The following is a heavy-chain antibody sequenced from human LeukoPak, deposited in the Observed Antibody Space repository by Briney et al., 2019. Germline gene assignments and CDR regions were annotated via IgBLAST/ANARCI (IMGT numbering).Heavy chain of an antibody. Sequence: HPGGPLRLSCAASGFTFSSYGMHWVRQAPGKGLKWVAVISYDGSNKYYADSVKGRFTISRDNSKNTLYLQMNSLRAEDTAVYYCARESGSYTPFDYWGQGTLVTVSS. CDR1: GFTFSSYG. CDR2: ISYDGSNK. CDR3: ARESGSYTPFDY. V-gene: IGHV3-30*03. D-gene: IGHD1-26*01. J-gene: IGHJ4*02.